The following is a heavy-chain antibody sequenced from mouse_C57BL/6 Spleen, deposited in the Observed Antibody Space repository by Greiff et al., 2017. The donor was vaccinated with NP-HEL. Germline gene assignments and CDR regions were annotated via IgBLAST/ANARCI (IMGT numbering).Heavy chain of an antibody. D-gene: IGHD2-5*01. CDR2: INPNNGGT. V-gene: IGHV1-26*01. CDR1: GYTFTDYY. Sequence: EVQLQQSGPELVKPGASVKISCKASGYTFTDYYMNWVKQSHGKSLEWIGDINPNNGGTSYNQQFTGKATLTVANSSSTAYMDLRSLTSAESEVYYCEREDIASNFWFAYWGQGTLVTVSA. J-gene: IGHJ3*01. CDR3: EREDIASNFWFAY.